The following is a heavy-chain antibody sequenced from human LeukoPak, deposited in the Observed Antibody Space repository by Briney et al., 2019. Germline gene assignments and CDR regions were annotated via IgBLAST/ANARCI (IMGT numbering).Heavy chain of an antibody. CDR1: GFTFSSYA. CDR3: AKDGTYSYDTSGYYYFDY. V-gene: IGHV3-23*01. CDR2: ISGSGGRT. Sequence: GGSLRLSCTASGFTFSSYAMSWVRQAPGKGLEWVSAISGSGGRTYYADSVKGRFTISRDNSKNTLYLQMNTLRADDTAVYYCAKDGTYSYDTSGYYYFDYWGQGALVTVSS. D-gene: IGHD3-22*01. J-gene: IGHJ4*02.